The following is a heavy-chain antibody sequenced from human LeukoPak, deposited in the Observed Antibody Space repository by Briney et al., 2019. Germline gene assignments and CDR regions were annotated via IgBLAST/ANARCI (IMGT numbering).Heavy chain of an antibody. CDR1: GGSISSYY. CDR2: IYYSGST. V-gene: IGHV4-59*08. Sequence: SETLSLTCTVSGGSISSYYWSWIRQPPGKGLEWIGYIYYSGSTNYNPSLKSRVTISVDTSKNQFSLKLSSVTAADTVVYYCVRRGYCSGVSCYTFDYWGQGALVTVSS. CDR3: VRRGYCSGVSCYTFDY. J-gene: IGHJ4*02. D-gene: IGHD2-15*01.